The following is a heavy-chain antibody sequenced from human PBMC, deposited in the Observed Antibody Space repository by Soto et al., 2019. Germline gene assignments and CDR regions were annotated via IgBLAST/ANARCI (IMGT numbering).Heavy chain of an antibody. Sequence: GGSLRLSCAASGFTFSSYSMNWVRQAPGKGLEWVSYISSSSSTIYYADSVKGRFTISRGNAKNSLYLQMNSLRDEDTAVYYCAREYYDILTGPDRIFDYWGQGTLVTVSS. D-gene: IGHD3-9*01. CDR2: ISSSSSTI. J-gene: IGHJ4*02. CDR1: GFTFSSYS. CDR3: AREYYDILTGPDRIFDY. V-gene: IGHV3-48*02.